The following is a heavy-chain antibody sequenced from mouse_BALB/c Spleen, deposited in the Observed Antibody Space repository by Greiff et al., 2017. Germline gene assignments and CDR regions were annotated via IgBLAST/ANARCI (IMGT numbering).Heavy chain of an antibody. V-gene: IGHV1S56*01. CDR2: IYPGNVNT. Sequence: QVQLQQSGPELVKPGASVRISCKASGYTFTSYYIHWVKQRPGQGLEWIGWIYPGNVNTKYNEKFKGKATLTADKSSSTAYMQLSSLTSEDSAVYFCARGRDGNYAMDYWGQGTSVTVSS. CDR1: GYTFTSYY. J-gene: IGHJ4*01. D-gene: IGHD2-1*01. CDR3: ARGRDGNYAMDY.